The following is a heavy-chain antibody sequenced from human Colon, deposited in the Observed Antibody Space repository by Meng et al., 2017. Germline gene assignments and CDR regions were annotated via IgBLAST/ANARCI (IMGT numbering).Heavy chain of an antibody. CDR3: VRSSGWVRTGFDP. Sequence: QPQLQESGPGLVKPSEALSLPCCVSGGSISTSGYYWGWIRQPPGKGLEWIGSIGHSGTTYYTPSLRRRVTVSIDTSKNQFSLEVTSVTAADTAVYYCVRSSGWVRTGFDPWGQGTLVTVSS. CDR1: GGSISTSGYY. D-gene: IGHD6-19*01. CDR2: IGHSGTT. J-gene: IGHJ5*02. V-gene: IGHV4-39*01.